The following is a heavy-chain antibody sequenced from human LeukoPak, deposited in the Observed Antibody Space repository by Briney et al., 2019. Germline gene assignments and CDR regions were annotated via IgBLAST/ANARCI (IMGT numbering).Heavy chain of an antibody. CDR2: INPNSGGT. Sequence: ASMKVSCKASGYAFTGYYMHWVRQAPGQGLEWMGWINPNSGGTNYAQKFQGRVTMTRDTSISTAYMELSRLRSDDTAVYYCASWPVGWYGEDSWGQGTLVTVSS. D-gene: IGHD6-19*01. J-gene: IGHJ4*02. CDR3: ASWPVGWYGEDS. CDR1: GYAFTGYY. V-gene: IGHV1-2*02.